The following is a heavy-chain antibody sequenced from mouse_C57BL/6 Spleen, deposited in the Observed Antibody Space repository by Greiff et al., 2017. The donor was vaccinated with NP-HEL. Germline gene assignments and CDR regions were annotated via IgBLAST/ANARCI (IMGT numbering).Heavy chain of an antibody. D-gene: IGHD3-2*02. CDR1: GYTFTSYW. Sequence: QVQLQQPGAELVKPGASVKLSCKASGYTFTSYWMHWVKQRPGQGLEWIGMIHPNSGSTNYNEKFKSKATLTVDKSSSTAYMQLSSLTSEDSAVYYCARRKKKVDSSGYVGAMDYWGQGTSVTVSS. V-gene: IGHV1-64*01. J-gene: IGHJ4*01. CDR3: ARRKKKVDSSGYVGAMDY. CDR2: IHPNSGST.